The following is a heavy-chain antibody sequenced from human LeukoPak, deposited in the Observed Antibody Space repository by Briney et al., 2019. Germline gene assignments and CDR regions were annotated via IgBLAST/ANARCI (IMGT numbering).Heavy chain of an antibody. CDR2: IHYSGRT. Sequence: PSETLSLTCTVSGGSISPYYWNWIRQPPGKGLEWIGYIHYSGRTDYNPSLNSRVTITVDTSKSQFSLKLTSVTAADTAVYYCARDSSGYDSGWYFDLWGRGTLVTVSS. V-gene: IGHV4-59*01. CDR3: ARDSSGYDSGWYFDL. J-gene: IGHJ2*01. D-gene: IGHD5-12*01. CDR1: GGSISPYY.